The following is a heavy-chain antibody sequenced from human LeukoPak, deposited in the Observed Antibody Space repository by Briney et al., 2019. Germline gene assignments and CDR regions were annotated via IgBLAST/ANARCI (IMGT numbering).Heavy chain of an antibody. CDR2: INHSGST. D-gene: IGHD3-22*01. J-gene: IGHJ4*02. Sequence: SETLSLTCTVYGGSFSGYYWSWIRQPPGKGLEWIGEINHSGSTNYYPSLKSRVTISVDTSKNQFFLKLSYVTAADKAVYYCGRRRDYYDSSGDYFDYWGQGTLVTVSS. V-gene: IGHV4-34*01. CDR1: GGSFSGYY. CDR3: GRRRDYYDSSGDYFDY.